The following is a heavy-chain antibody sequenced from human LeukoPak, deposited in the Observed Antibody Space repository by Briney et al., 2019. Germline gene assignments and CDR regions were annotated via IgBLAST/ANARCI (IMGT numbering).Heavy chain of an antibody. D-gene: IGHD1-26*01. CDR3: ARGGGSYSYSYYYGMDV. J-gene: IGHJ6*02. V-gene: IGHV4-59*01. CDR2: IYYSGST. CDR1: GGSISSYY. Sequence: SETLSLTCTVSGGSISSYYWSWVRQPPGMGLEWIGYIYYSGSTNYNPSLKSRVTISVDTSKNQFSLKLSSVTPADTAVYYCARGGGSYSYSYYYGMDVWGQGTTVTVSS.